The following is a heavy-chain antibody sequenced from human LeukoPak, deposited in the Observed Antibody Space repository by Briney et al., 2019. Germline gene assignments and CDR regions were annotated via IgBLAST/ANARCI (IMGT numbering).Heavy chain of an antibody. V-gene: IGHV3-48*03. J-gene: IGHJ4*02. CDR2: MSSSGSTI. CDR3: ARGISGSYYVEGYYFDY. Sequence: GGSLRLSCAASGFTFSSYEMNWVRQAPGKGLEWVSYMSSSGSTINYADSVKGRFTISRDNAKNSLYLQMNSLRAEDTAVYYCARGISGSYYVEGYYFDYWGQGTLVTVSS. D-gene: IGHD1-26*01. CDR1: GFTFSSYE.